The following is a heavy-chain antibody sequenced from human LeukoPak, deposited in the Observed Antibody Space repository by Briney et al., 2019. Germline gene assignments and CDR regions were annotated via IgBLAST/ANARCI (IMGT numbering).Heavy chain of an antibody. D-gene: IGHD3-10*01. CDR3: AKHGVWFGELHSYYFDY. CDR2: IGGSGGST. Sequence: GGSLRLSCAASGFTFSSYAMSWVRQAPGKGLEWVSAIGGSGGSTYYADSVKGRFTISRDNSKNTLYLQMNSLRAEDTAVYYCAKHGVWFGELHSYYFDYWGQGTLVTVSS. V-gene: IGHV3-23*01. J-gene: IGHJ4*02. CDR1: GFTFSSYA.